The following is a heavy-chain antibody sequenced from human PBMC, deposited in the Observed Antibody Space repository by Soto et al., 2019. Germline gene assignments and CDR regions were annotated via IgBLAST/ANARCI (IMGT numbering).Heavy chain of an antibody. D-gene: IGHD2-15*01. V-gene: IGHV3-74*01. CDR1: GFTFSSYW. Sequence: EVQLVESGGGLVQPGGSLRLSCAASGFTFSSYWMHWVRQAPGKGLVWVSRINSDGSSTSYADSVKGRFTISRDNAKNTLYLPIISLRAEDTAVYYCVRTSLVVAAATREDYWGQGTLVTVSS. J-gene: IGHJ4*02. CDR2: INSDGSST. CDR3: VRTSLVVAAATREDY.